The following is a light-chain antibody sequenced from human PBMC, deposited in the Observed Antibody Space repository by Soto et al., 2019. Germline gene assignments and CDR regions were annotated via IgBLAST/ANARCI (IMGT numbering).Light chain of an antibody. CDR1: QGFSNS. J-gene: IGKJ4*01. CDR3: QKHDSAPLT. V-gene: IGKV1-27*01. CDR2: GAS. Sequence: DIQMTQSPSSLTASIGDRVTISCRASQGFSNSLAWYQQKPGKVPTLLIYGASILQSGVPSRFSGSGSGTEFTLTISCLQPEDVATYFCQKHDSAPLTFGGGTKVDIK.